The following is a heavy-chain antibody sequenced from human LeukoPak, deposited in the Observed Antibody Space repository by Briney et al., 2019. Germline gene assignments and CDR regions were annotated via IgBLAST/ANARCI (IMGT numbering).Heavy chain of an antibody. CDR3: ARDGAARPFDY. J-gene: IGHJ4*02. CDR2: IYYSGST. V-gene: IGHV4-59*12. D-gene: IGHD6-6*01. CDR1: GGSISSYY. Sequence: KSSETLSLTCTVSGGSISSYYWSWIRQPPGKGLEWIGYIYYSGSTNYNPSLKSRVTISVDTSKNQFSLKLTSVTAADTAVYYCARDGAARPFDYWGQGTLVTVSS.